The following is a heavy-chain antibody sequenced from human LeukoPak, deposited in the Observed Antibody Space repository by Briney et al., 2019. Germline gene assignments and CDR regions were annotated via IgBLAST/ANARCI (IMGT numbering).Heavy chain of an antibody. CDR3: ARETADSSGYYYGDAFDI. CDR2: INPSGGST. CDR1: GYTFSDYY. V-gene: IGHV1-46*01. Sequence: ASVKVSCKASGYTFSDYYMHWVRQAPGQGLEWMGLINPSGGSTSYAQKFQGRVTMTRDMSTSTVYMELSSLRSEDTAVYYCARETADSSGYYYGDAFDIWGQGTMVTVSS. D-gene: IGHD3-22*01. J-gene: IGHJ3*02.